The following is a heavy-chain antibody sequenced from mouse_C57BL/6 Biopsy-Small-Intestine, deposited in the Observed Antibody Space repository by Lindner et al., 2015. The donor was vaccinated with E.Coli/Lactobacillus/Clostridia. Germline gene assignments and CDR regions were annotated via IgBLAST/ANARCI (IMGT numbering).Heavy chain of an antibody. D-gene: IGHD5-1*01. CDR1: GFTFSSYG. CDR3: ARNDSTYGWYFDV. Sequence: VQLQESGGDLVKPGGSLKLSCAASGFTFSSYGMSWVRQIPDKRLEWVATISSGGTYTYYPDTVKGRFTISRDNAKNTLYLQMTSLKSEDTAMYYCARNDSTYGWYFDVWGTGTTVTVPS. J-gene: IGHJ1*03. CDR2: ISSGGTYT. V-gene: IGHV5-6*01.